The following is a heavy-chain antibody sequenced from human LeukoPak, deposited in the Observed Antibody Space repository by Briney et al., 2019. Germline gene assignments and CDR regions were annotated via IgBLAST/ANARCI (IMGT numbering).Heavy chain of an antibody. CDR1: GASTSAYY. Sequence: PPETPSLPCTVSGASTSAYYWSWIRQPPGKGLEWIGYTYSCGKANYNPSLKSRVTISIDTSENQFSLRLTSVTAADTAVYFCAHSKRGGGYYINAFAFWGQGNLFTVSS. CDR2: TYSCGKA. V-gene: IGHV4-59*01. J-gene: IGHJ4*01. D-gene: IGHD1-26*01. CDR3: AHSKRGGGYYINAFAF.